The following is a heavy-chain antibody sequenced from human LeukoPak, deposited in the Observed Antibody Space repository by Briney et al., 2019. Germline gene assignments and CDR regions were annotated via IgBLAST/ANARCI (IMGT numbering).Heavy chain of an antibody. V-gene: IGHV5-10-1*01. CDR3: GRQRDGYDY. J-gene: IGHJ4*02. CDR2: IDPSDSYT. D-gene: IGHD5-24*01. CDR1: GYSFTNYW. Sequence: GESLKISCKGSGYSFTNYWIGWVRQMPGKGLEWMGRIDPSDSYTNYSPSFQGHVTISADKSISTAYLQWSSLKASDTAMYYCGRQRDGYDYWGQGTLVTVSS.